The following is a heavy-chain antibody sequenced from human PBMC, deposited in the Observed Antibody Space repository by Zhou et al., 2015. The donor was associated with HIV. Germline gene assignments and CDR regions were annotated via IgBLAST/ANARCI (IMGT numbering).Heavy chain of an antibody. D-gene: IGHD3-22*01. Sequence: QVQLVQSGAEVKKPGSSVKVSCKASGGTFRSYAISWVRQAPGQGLEWMGGIIPMFSTANYAQKFQGRVTITADESTSTAYMELSSLRSEDTAVYYCARGIRVYDSTSYYFDYWGQGTLVTVSS. J-gene: IGHJ4*02. CDR3: ARGIRVYDSTSYYFDY. CDR1: GGTFRSYA. CDR2: IIPMFSTA. V-gene: IGHV1-69*12.